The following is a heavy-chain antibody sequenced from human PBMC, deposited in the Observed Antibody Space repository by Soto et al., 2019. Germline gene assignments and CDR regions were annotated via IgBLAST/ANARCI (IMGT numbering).Heavy chain of an antibody. J-gene: IGHJ4*02. CDR1: GDTFNTFG. CDR3: AREYCTATSCYGVDY. D-gene: IGHD2-2*01. V-gene: IGHV1-18*01. Sequence: GASVKVSCKAPGDTFNTFGISWVRQAPGQGLEWMGWISGYNGDTKYAQNFQGRVMMTADTSTTTAYMELGSLNSDDTALYYCAREYCTATSCYGVDYWGQGTLVTVSS. CDR2: ISGYNGDT.